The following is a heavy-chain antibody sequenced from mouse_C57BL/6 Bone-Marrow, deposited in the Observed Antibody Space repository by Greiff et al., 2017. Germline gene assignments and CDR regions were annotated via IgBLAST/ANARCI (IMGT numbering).Heavy chain of an antibody. CDR1: GYSITSGYY. Sequence: EVQRVESGPGLVKPSQSLSLTCSVTGYSITSGYYWNWIRQFPGNKLEWMGYISYDGSNNYNPSLKNRISITRDTSKNQFFLKLNSVTTEDTATYYCARALEDYWGQGTTLTVSS. V-gene: IGHV3-6*01. CDR3: ARALEDY. CDR2: ISYDGSN. J-gene: IGHJ2*01.